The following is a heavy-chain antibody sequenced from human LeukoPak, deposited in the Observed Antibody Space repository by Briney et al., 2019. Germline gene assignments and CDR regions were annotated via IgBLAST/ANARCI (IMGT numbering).Heavy chain of an antibody. CDR1: GGSISGGFYY. D-gene: IGHD3-9*01. V-gene: IGHV4-39*02. CDR2: IYSSGST. Sequence: TSETLSLTCTVSGGSISGGFYYWGWIRQPPGKGLEWIVSIYSSGSTYYNPSLTSQVPLSVDTTKDQFSLKVSSVTAADTAVYYCARDRWLSSFDLWGRGTLVTVSS. J-gene: IGHJ2*01. CDR3: ARDRWLSSFDL.